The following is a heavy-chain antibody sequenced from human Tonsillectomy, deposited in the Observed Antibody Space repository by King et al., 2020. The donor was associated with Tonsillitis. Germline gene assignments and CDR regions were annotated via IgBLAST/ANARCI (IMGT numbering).Heavy chain of an antibody. Sequence: VQLVESGGGVVQPGRSLRLSCAASGFTFSSYGMHWVRQAPGKGLEWVAVIWYDGSNKYYADSVKGRFTISRDNSKNTLYLQMNSLRADDTAVYYCARRLVGATPRYYYMDVWGNGTTVTVS. CDR3: ARRLVGATPRYYYMDV. D-gene: IGHD1-26*01. CDR2: IWYDGSNK. V-gene: IGHV3-33*01. J-gene: IGHJ6*03. CDR1: GFTFSSYG.